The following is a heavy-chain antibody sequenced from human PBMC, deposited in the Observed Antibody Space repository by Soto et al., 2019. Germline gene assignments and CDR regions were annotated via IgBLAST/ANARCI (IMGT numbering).Heavy chain of an antibody. CDR2: ISWNSGSI. V-gene: IGHV3-9*01. CDR1: GFTFDDYA. J-gene: IGHJ4*02. CDR3: AKDLRSSRRLPHFDY. D-gene: IGHD6-6*01. Sequence: GGSLRLSCAASGFTFDDYAMHWVRQAPGKGLEWFSGISWNSGSIGYADSVKGRFTISRDNAKNSLYLQMNGLRAEDTALYYCAKDLRSSRRLPHFDYWGQGTLVTVSS.